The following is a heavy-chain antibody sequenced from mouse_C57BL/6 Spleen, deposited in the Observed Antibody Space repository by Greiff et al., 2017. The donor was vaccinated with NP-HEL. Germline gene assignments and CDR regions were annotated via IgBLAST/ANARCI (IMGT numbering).Heavy chain of an antibody. CDR1: GYTFTSYW. V-gene: IGHV1-55*01. D-gene: IGHD1-1*01. CDR2: IYPGSGST. CDR3: ARTLYYYGSSWGWYFDV. Sequence: QVQLQQPGAELVKPGASVKMSCKASGYTFTSYWITWVKQRPGQGLEWIGDIYPGSGSTNYNEKFKSKATLTVDTSSSTAYMQLSSLTSEDSAVYYCARTLYYYGSSWGWYFDVWGTGTTVTVSS. J-gene: IGHJ1*03.